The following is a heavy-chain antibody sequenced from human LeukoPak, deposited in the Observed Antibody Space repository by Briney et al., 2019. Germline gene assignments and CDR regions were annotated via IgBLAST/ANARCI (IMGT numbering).Heavy chain of an antibody. CDR2: IYTSGST. D-gene: IGHD2-15*01. Sequence: SETLSLTCTVSGGSISSYYWSWIRQPAGKGLEWIGRIYTSGSTNYNPSLKSRVTISVDTSKNQFSLKLSSVTAADTAVYYCARRPPLVVVAVPFDPWGQGTLVTVSS. V-gene: IGHV4-4*07. J-gene: IGHJ5*02. CDR1: GGSISSYY. CDR3: ARRPPLVVVAVPFDP.